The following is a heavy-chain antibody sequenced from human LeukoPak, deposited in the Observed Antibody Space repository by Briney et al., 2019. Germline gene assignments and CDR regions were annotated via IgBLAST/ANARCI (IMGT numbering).Heavy chain of an antibody. J-gene: IGHJ4*02. Sequence: AASVKVSCKASGYTFTSYYMHWVRQAPGQGLEWMGIINPSGGSTSYAQKFQGRVTMTRDTSTSTVYMELSSLRSEDTAVYYCARDQPLRRDGYNLYYFDYWGQGTLVTVSS. CDR2: INPSGGST. V-gene: IGHV1-46*01. D-gene: IGHD5-24*01. CDR3: ARDQPLRRDGYNLYYFDY. CDR1: GYTFTSYY.